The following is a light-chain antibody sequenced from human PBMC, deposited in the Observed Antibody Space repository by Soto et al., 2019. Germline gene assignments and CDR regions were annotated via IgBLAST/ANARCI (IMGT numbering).Light chain of an antibody. V-gene: IGLV1-44*01. Sequence: QSVLTQPPSASGTPGQRVTISCSGSSANIGGNTVNWYQQLPGTAPKLLIYSNNQRPSGVPDRFSGSKSGTSASLAISGLQSEDEGDYYCGAWDDSLNGWVFGGGTKLTVL. J-gene: IGLJ3*02. CDR2: SNN. CDR1: SANIGGNT. CDR3: GAWDDSLNGWV.